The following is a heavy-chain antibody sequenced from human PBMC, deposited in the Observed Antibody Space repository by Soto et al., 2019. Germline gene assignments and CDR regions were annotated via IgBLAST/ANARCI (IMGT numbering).Heavy chain of an antibody. V-gene: IGHV3-7*01. CDR3: ARDRVLRFLEWLPYYGMDV. CDR1: GFTFHSYW. J-gene: IGHJ6*02. CDR2: IKQDGSEK. Sequence: EVQLVESGGGLVQPGGSLSLSCAASGFTFHSYWMSWVRQAPGKGLEWVANIKQDGSEKYYVDSVKGRFTISRDNAKNSLYLQMNSLRAEDTAVYYCARDRVLRFLEWLPYYGMDVWGQGTTVTVSS. D-gene: IGHD3-3*01.